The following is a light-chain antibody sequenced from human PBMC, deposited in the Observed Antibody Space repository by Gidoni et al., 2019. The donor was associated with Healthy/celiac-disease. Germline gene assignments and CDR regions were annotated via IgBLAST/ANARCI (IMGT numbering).Light chain of an antibody. CDR1: QSVSSSY. J-gene: IGKJ3*01. Sequence: VLTQSPATLSFSPGERATLSCRASQSVSSSYLAWYQKKPGQAPRLIIYGASSRATGIPDRFSGSGSGTDFTLTISRLEPEDFAVYYCQQYGSAPFTFGPGTKVDIK. V-gene: IGKV3-20*01. CDR3: QQYGSAPFT. CDR2: GAS.